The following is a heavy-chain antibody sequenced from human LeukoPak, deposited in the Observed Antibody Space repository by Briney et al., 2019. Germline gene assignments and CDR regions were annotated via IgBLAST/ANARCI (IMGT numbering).Heavy chain of an antibody. CDR2: IRYDGSNK. D-gene: IGHD3-16*01. J-gene: IGHJ4*02. CDR3: ANPLGGIVGY. Sequence: GRSLRLSCAASGFTFSSYGMHWVRQAPGKGLERVAFIRYDGSNKYYADSVKGRFTISRDNSKNTLYLQMNSLRAEDTAVYYCANPLGGIVGYWGQGTLVTVSS. CDR1: GFTFSSYG. V-gene: IGHV3-30*02.